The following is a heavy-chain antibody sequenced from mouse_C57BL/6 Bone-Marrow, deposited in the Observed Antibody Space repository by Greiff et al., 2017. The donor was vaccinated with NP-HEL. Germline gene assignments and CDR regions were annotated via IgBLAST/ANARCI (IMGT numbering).Heavy chain of an antibody. V-gene: IGHV5-6*01. D-gene: IGHD1-1*01. CDR1: GFTFSSYG. J-gene: IGHJ2*01. Sequence: EVQLQESGGDLVKPGGSLKLSCAASGFTFSSYGMSWVRQTPDKRLEWVATISSGGSYTYYPDSVKGRFTISRDNAKNTLYLQMSSLKSEDTAMYYCARGYYYGSSYGDYWGQGTTLTVSS. CDR3: ARGYYYGSSYGDY. CDR2: ISSGGSYT.